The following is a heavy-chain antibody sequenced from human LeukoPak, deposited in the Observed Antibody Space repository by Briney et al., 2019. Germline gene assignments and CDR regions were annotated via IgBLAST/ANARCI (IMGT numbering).Heavy chain of an antibody. D-gene: IGHD3-3*01. V-gene: IGHV3-23*01. CDR1: GFAFSSYA. CDR3: AKDDYDFWSGYSY. Sequence: GGSLRLSCAASGFAFSSYAMSWVRQAPGKGLGWVSAISGSGGSTYYADSVKGRFTISRDNSKNTLYLQMNSLRAEDTAVYYCAKDDYDFWSGYSYWGQGTLVTVSS. J-gene: IGHJ4*02. CDR2: ISGSGGST.